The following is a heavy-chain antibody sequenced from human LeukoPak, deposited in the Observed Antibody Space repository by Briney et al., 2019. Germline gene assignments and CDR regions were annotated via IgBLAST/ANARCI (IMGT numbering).Heavy chain of an antibody. CDR2: ISYDGSNK. V-gene: IGHV3-30*04. CDR1: GFTFSSYA. D-gene: IGHD6-13*01. Sequence: GGSLRLSCAASGFTFSSYAMHWVRQAPGKGLEWVAVISYDGSNKYYADSVKGRFTISRDNSKNTLYLQMNSLRAEDTAVYHCGSIAAGPIDYWGQGTLVTVSS. CDR3: GSIAAGPIDY. J-gene: IGHJ4*02.